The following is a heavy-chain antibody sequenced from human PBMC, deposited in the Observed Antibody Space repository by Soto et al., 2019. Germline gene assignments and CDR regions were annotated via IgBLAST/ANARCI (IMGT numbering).Heavy chain of an antibody. Sequence: QVQLVQSGAEVKKPGSSVKVSCKASGGTFSSYAISWVRQAPGQGLEWMGGLIPIFGTANYAQKFQGRVTITADESTSTAYMELGSLRSEDTAVYYCARNYDSSGYYYITLGAFDIWGQGTMVTVSS. CDR2: LIPIFGTA. CDR3: ARNYDSSGYYYITLGAFDI. D-gene: IGHD3-22*01. CDR1: GGTFSSYA. J-gene: IGHJ3*02. V-gene: IGHV1-69*01.